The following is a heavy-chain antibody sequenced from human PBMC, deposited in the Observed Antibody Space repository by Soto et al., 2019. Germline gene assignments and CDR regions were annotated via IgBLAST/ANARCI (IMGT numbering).Heavy chain of an antibody. Sequence: QVQLVQSGGEVKQPGASVKVSCKASGYIFNSFGISWVRQAPGQGLEWMGWISAYTGNTKYAQNFQGRVTMTTDTSTSTAYMELRSLRSDDTAVYYCARRWTTGEIDYWGQGTLGTVSS. CDR1: GYIFNSFG. CDR2: ISAYTGNT. V-gene: IGHV1-18*01. D-gene: IGHD4-17*01. CDR3: ARRWTTGEIDY. J-gene: IGHJ4*02.